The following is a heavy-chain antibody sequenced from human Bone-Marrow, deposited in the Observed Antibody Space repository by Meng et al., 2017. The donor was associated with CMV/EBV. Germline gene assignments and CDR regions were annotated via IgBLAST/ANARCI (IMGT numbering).Heavy chain of an antibody. CDR2: TYYRSKWYN. D-gene: IGHD3-22*01. CDR1: GDSVSSNSAA. Sequence: SETLSLTCAISGDSVSSNSAAWNWIRQSPSRGLEWLGRTYYRSKWYNDYAVSVKSRITINPDTSKNQFSLQMNSVTPEDTAVYYCARDRDYYDSSGYYYYGMDVWGQRNTVNVAS. J-gene: IGHJ6*01. V-gene: IGHV6-1*01. CDR3: ARDRDYYDSSGYYYYGMDV.